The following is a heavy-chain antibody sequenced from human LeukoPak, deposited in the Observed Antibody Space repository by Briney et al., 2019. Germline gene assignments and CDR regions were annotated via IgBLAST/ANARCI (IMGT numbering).Heavy chain of an antibody. CDR3: ARQGFFDWLFDAFDI. J-gene: IGHJ3*02. D-gene: IGHD3-9*01. Sequence: GESLKISCQGSGYSFSSYWIAWVRQMPGKGLEWMGIIYPGDSDTRYSPSFQGQVTISVDKSITTAYLQWSSLKASDTAIYYCARQGFFDWLFDAFDIWGQGTMVTVSS. V-gene: IGHV5-51*01. CDR2: IYPGDSDT. CDR1: GYSFSSYW.